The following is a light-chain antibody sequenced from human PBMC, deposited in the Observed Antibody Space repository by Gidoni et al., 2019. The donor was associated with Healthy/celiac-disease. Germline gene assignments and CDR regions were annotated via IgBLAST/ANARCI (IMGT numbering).Light chain of an antibody. CDR1: QSVSSSY. V-gene: IGKV3-20*01. CDR2: DAS. CDR3: RQYGSSMCS. Sequence: EIVFTQSPCTLSLSPGERATLSCRASQSVSSSYLAWYQQKPGQAPRLLIYDASSRATGIPDRFSGSGSGTDFTLTISRLEPEDFAVYYCRQYGSSMCSFGQGTKLEIK. J-gene: IGKJ2*04.